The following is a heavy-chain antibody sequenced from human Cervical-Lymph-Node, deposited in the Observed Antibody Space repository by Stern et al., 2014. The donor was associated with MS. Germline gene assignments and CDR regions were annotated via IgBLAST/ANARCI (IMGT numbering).Heavy chain of an antibody. Sequence: EVQLVASGGGLVQPGGSLKLSCVASGFTFSVSEMHWVRQASGKGLEWVGRIRNKVNSYATTYSAPVKGRFTISRDDSKNTTYLHMNSLKGEDTAVYYCCRLRGGNHYGMDVWGQGTTVAVSS. V-gene: IGHV3-73*01. CDR3: CRLRGGNHYGMDV. CDR2: IRNKVNSYAT. J-gene: IGHJ6*02. CDR1: GFTFSVSE. D-gene: IGHD1-14*01.